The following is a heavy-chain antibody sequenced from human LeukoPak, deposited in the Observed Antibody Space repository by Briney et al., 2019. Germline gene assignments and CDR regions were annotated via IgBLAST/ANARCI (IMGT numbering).Heavy chain of an antibody. J-gene: IGHJ6*03. V-gene: IGHV3-48*02. CDR1: GFTFSSYS. CDR3: ARVHGVCNTTTCYVANADV. CDR2: ISSRGGTV. Sequence: GGSLRLSCAASGFTFSSYSMNWVRQSPGKGLEWISYISSRGGTVIYADSVRGRFTISRDNDRNSVFLQMNGLRDDDTANDYCARVHGVCNTTTCYVANADVWGKGTTVSVS. D-gene: IGHD2-2*01.